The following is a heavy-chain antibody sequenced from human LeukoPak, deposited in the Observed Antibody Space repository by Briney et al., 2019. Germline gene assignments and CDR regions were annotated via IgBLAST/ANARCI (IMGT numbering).Heavy chain of an antibody. V-gene: IGHV3-48*03. CDR1: GFTFSSYE. CDR3: VRDAWPFGTY. CDR2: ISSSSTTI. D-gene: IGHD1-1*01. J-gene: IGHJ4*02. Sequence: GGSLRLSCAASGFTFSSYEMNWVRQGPGKGLEWVSYISSSSTTIYYADSVQGRFTISRGNAKNSLYLQMSALRDEDTAVYYCVRDAWPFGTYWGQGTLVTVSP.